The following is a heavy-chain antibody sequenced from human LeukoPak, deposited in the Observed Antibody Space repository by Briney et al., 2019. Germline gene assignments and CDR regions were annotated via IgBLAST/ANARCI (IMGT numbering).Heavy chain of an antibody. V-gene: IGHV4-38-2*02. D-gene: IGHD3-22*01. CDR3: ACLNSSGYYGGY. CDR1: GNSITIDGYY. J-gene: IGHJ4*02. CDR2: IYHSGST. Sequence: SETLSLTCTVSGNSITIDGYYWSWIRQPPGKGLEWIGSIYHSGSTYYNPSLKSRVTISRDTSKNQFSLKLSSVTAADTAVYYSACLNSSGYYGGYWGQGTLVTVSS.